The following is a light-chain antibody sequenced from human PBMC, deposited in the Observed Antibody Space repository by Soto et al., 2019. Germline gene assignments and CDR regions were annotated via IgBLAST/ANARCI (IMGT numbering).Light chain of an antibody. CDR2: LAS. CDR1: QSLLHSNRNNY. V-gene: IGKV2-28*01. J-gene: IGKJ4*01. Sequence: DIVMTQSPVSLPVTPGAPASISCRSSQSLLHSNRNNYLDWYLQKPGHSPQLLIYLASKRASGVPDRFSGSASGTDFTLHITRVEAEDVGVYFCMQSLQIPPTFGGGTRVEIK. CDR3: MQSLQIPPT.